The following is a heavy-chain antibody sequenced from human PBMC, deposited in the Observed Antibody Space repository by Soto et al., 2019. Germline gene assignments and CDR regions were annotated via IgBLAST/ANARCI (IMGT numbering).Heavy chain of an antibody. CDR1: GFTFGDYA. D-gene: IGHD2-15*01. Sequence: GGSLRLSCTASGFTFGDYAMSWFRQAPGKGLEWVGFIRSKAYGGTTEYAASVKGRFTISSDDSKSIAYLQMNSLKTEDTAVYYCTRDPRYCSGGSCYGAYYYYMDVWGKGTTVTVSS. J-gene: IGHJ6*03. CDR2: IRSKAYGGTT. V-gene: IGHV3-49*03. CDR3: TRDPRYCSGGSCYGAYYYYMDV.